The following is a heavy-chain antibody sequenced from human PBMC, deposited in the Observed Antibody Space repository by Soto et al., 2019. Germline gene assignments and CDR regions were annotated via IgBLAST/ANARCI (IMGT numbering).Heavy chain of an antibody. CDR3: ARDQSSTSCYDH. CDR1: GGSISSYY. D-gene: IGHD2-2*01. Sequence: SETLSLTCTVSGGSISSYYWTWIRQPPGKGLEWIGYIYYSGSTNYNPSLKSRVTISVDTSKNQFSLKLSSVTAADTAVYYCARDQSSTSCYDHWGQGTLVTVSS. V-gene: IGHV4-59*01. J-gene: IGHJ4*02. CDR2: IYYSGST.